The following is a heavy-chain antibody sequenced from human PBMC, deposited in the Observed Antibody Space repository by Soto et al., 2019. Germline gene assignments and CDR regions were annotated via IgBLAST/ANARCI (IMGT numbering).Heavy chain of an antibody. Sequence: AASVKVSCKASGYTFTSYYMHWVRQAPGQGLEWMGIINPSGGSTSYAQKFQGRVTMTRNTSISTAYMELSSLRSEDTAVYYCARERSAAGTGWFDPWGQGTLVTVSS. CDR3: ARERSAAGTGWFDP. CDR1: GYTFTSYY. V-gene: IGHV1-46*01. D-gene: IGHD6-13*01. CDR2: INPSGGST. J-gene: IGHJ5*02.